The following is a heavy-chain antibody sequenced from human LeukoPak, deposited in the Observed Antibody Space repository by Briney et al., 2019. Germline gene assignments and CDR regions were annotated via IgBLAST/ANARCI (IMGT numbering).Heavy chain of an antibody. V-gene: IGHV4-61*02. D-gene: IGHD3-3*01. CDR3: ARGDLKSDWFDP. CDR2: FYNSGRT. CDR1: GGSISSDLYY. J-gene: IGHJ5*02. Sequence: SQTLSLTCTVSGGSISSDLYYWNWIRQPAGKGLEWIGRFYNSGRTNFNPSLKSRVTISADTSKNQFSLQLRSVTAADTAVYYCARGDLKSDWFDPWGQGTLVIVST.